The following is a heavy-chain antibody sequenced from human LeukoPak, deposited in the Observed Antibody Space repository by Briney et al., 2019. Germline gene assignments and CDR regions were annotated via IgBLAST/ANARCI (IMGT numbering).Heavy chain of an antibody. CDR2: ISGNGGST. J-gene: IGHJ4*02. Sequence: GGSLRLSCAASGFTFRTYAMHWVRQAPGKGLEYVSAISGNGGSTYYANSVKGRFTISRDNSKNTLYLQMGSLRPEDMAVYYCVTLGADYWGQGTPVTVSS. CDR1: GFTFRTYA. D-gene: IGHD3-16*01. CDR3: VTLGADY. V-gene: IGHV3-64*01.